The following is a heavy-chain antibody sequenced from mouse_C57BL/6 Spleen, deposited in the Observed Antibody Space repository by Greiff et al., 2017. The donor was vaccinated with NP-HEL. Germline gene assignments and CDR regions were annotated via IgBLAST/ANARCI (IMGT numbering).Heavy chain of an antibody. CDR2: IYPGDGDT. V-gene: IGHV1-80*01. CDR1: GYAFSSYW. Sequence: VQRVESGAELVKPGASVKISCKASGYAFSSYWMNWVKQRPGKGLEWIGQIYPGDGDTNYNGKFKGKATLTADKSSSTAYMQLSSLTSEDSAVYFCARAGYDLSYFDYWGQGTTLTVSS. J-gene: IGHJ2*01. CDR3: ARAGYDLSYFDY. D-gene: IGHD2-14*01.